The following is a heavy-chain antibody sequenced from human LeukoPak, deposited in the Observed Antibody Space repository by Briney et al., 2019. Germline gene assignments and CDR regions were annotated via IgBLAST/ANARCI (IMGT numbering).Heavy chain of an antibody. CDR2: IKQDGSEK. CDR3: ARSDSSSWYFPFDY. Sequence: GGSLRLSCAASGFTFSSYWMSWVRQAPGKGLEWVANIKQDGSEKYYVDSVKGRFTISRDNAKNSLYLQMNSLRAEDTAVYYCARSDSSSWYFPFDYWGQGTLVTVSS. V-gene: IGHV3-7*01. J-gene: IGHJ4*02. CDR1: GFTFSSYW. D-gene: IGHD6-13*01.